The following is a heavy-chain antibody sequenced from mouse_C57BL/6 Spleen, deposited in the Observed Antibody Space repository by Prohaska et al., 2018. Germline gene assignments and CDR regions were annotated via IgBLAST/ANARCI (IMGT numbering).Heavy chain of an antibody. V-gene: IGHV5-17*01. Sequence: EVQLVESGGGLVKPGGSLKLSCAASGFTFSDYGMHWVRQAPEKGLEWVAYIMSGSSTIYYADTVKGQFTISRDNAKNTLFLQMTSLRSEDTAMYYCARGGYYERFAYWGQGTLVTVSA. CDR3: ARGGYYERFAY. CDR1: GFTFSDYG. CDR2: IMSGSSTI. D-gene: IGHD2-3*01. J-gene: IGHJ3*01.